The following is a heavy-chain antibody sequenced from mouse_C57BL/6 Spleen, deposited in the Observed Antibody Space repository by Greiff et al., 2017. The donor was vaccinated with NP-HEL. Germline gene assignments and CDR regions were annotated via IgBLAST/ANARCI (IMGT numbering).Heavy chain of an antibody. V-gene: IGHV1-69*01. D-gene: IGHD4-1*01. CDR3: MGSLTGTGFAY. CDR2: IDPSDSYT. Sequence: VQLQQPGAELVMPGASVKLSCKASGYTFTSYWMHWVKQRPGQGLEWIGEIDPSDSYTNYNQKFKGKSTLTVDKSASTAYMELSSLTNEDSAVYYCMGSLTGTGFAYWGQGTLVTVSA. J-gene: IGHJ3*01. CDR1: GYTFTSYW.